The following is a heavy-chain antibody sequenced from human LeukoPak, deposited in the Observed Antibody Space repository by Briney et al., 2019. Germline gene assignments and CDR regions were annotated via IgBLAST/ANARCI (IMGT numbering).Heavy chain of an antibody. CDR3: ARVSRQSSTAPGDFQH. CDR2: IYYSGST. J-gene: IGHJ1*01. Sequence: SETLSLTCTVSGGSIGSYYWSWIRQPPGKGLEWIGFIYYSGSTYYNPSLKSRVTISVDTSKNQFSLKLNSLTAADTAVYYCARVSRQSSTAPGDFQHWGQGTLVIVSS. D-gene: IGHD2-2*01. V-gene: IGHV4-59*06. CDR1: GGSIGSYY.